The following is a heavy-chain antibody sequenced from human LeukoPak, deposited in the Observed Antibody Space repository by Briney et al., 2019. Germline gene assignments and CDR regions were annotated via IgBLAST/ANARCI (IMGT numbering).Heavy chain of an antibody. V-gene: IGHV3-30*04. J-gene: IGHJ4*02. CDR1: GFTFSSYA. Sequence: GGSLRLYCAASGFTFSSYAMHWVRQAPGKGLEWVAVISYDGSNKYYADSVKGRFTISRDNSKNTLYLQMNSLRAEDTAVYYCARGYGSGSYLDYWGQGTLVTVSS. CDR2: ISYDGSNK. CDR3: ARGYGSGSYLDY. D-gene: IGHD3-10*01.